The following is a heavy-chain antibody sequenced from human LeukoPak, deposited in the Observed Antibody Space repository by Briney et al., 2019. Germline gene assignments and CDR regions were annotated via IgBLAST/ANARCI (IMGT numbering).Heavy chain of an antibody. CDR1: GFTFSSYA. J-gene: IGHJ4*02. D-gene: IGHD6-19*01. CDR2: ISDSGGRT. Sequence: PGGSLRLSYASSGFTFSSYAMSWVTQAPGRGRECVSAISDSGGRTYYADSVRGRFTISRDNFKTTLYLQMNSLRAEDTAVYYCAKDRYIAVADGNDYWGQGTLVTVSS. V-gene: IGHV3-23*01. CDR3: AKDRYIAVADGNDY.